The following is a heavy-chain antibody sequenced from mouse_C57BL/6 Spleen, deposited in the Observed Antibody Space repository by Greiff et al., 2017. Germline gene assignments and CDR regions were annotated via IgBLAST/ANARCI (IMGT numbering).Heavy chain of an antibody. CDR1: GYTFTSYW. Sequence: QVQLKQPEAELVMPGASVKLSCKASGYTFTSYWIHWVKQRPGQGLEWIGEIDPSDTYTNYNQKFKGKSTLSVDKSSSTAYMQLSSLTSEDSAVYYCARWGSWGQGTLVTVS. J-gene: IGHJ3*01. V-gene: IGHV1-69*01. CDR3: ARWGS. CDR2: IDPSDTYT.